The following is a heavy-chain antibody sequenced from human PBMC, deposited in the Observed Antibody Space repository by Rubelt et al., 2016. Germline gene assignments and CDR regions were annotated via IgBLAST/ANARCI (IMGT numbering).Heavy chain of an antibody. CDR3: ARGGRYNWNDCWFDP. CDR1: GGSISSSSYY. D-gene: IGHD1-20*01. CDR2: IYYSGNT. V-gene: IGHV4-39*07. Sequence: QLQLQESGPGLVKPAETLSLTCTVSGGSISSSSYYWGWIRQPTGKGLEWIGNIYYSGNTFYNPSLKSRVPISVDTSKNQFSLKLASVTAADTAVYYCARGGRYNWNDCWFDPWGQGTLVTVSS. J-gene: IGHJ5*02.